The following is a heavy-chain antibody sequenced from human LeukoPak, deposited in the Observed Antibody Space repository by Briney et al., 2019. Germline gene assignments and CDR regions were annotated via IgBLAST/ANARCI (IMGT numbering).Heavy chain of an antibody. D-gene: IGHD2/OR15-2a*01. CDR1: GGSISSYY. J-gene: IGHJ5*02. Sequence: SETLSLTCTVSGGSISSYYWSWIRQHPGKGLEWIGYIYYSGSTYYNPSLKSRVTISVDTSKNQFSLKLSSVTAADTAVYYCARAIERTFAGYNWFDPWGQGTLVTVSS. CDR2: IYYSGST. CDR3: ARAIERTFAGYNWFDP. V-gene: IGHV4-59*06.